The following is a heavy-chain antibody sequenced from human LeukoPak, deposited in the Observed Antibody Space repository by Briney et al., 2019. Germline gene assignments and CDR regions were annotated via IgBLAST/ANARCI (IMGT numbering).Heavy chain of an antibody. CDR1: GFTFSSYA. V-gene: IGHV3-23*01. D-gene: IGHD1-26*01. J-gene: IGHJ4*02. CDR3: AKGSSFAWYFDY. Sequence: QPGGSLRLSCAASGFTFSSYAVSWVRQAPGVGLEWVSTISGRGGSTFYADSVKGRFTISRDNSKNTLYLQMNSLRADDTAVYYCAKGSSFAWYFDYWGQGTLVTVSS. CDR2: ISGRGGST.